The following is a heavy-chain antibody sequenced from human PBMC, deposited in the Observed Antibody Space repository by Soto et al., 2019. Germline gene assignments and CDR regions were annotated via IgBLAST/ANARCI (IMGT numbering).Heavy chain of an antibody. CDR1: GFSIDTSGVA. CDR2: VFWDDDK. D-gene: IGHD1-26*01. J-gene: IGHJ4*02. V-gene: IGHV2-5*02. Sequence: GSGPTLVNPTQTLTLTCTFSGFSIDTSGVAVAWIRQPPGKALEWLALVFWDDDKRYSPSLKSRLTITRDTSENQVVLTMTNMDPLDTGTYYCTYGAIGPDYWGPGTLVTVSS. CDR3: TYGAIGPDY.